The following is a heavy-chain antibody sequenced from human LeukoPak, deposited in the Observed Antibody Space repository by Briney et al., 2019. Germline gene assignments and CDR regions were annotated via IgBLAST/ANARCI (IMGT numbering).Heavy chain of an antibody. V-gene: IGHV3-23*01. D-gene: IGHD3-10*02. CDR2: FSGSGGST. CDR3: AMTTFGEFNWFDP. J-gene: IGHJ5*02. CDR1: GFTVSSNY. Sequence: PGGSLRLSCAASGFTVSSNYMSWVRQAPGKGLEWVSAFSGSGGSTYYADSVKGRFTISRDNSKNTLYLQMNSLRAEDTAVYYCAMTTFGEFNWFDPWGQGTLVTVSS.